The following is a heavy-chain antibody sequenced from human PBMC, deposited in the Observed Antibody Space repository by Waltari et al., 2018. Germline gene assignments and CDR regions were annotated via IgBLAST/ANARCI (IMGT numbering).Heavy chain of an antibody. D-gene: IGHD5-18*01. CDR1: GSAVTNDY. CDR3: ASEGDGYGDDGFDH. V-gene: IGHV3-53*01. CDR2: IYYGGST. Sequence: EVQLVDPAGAVMQLGGSVGLASTAAGSAVTNDYWCWVRQAPGKGLEWIGIIYYGGSTHYDRSMKGRVTISIDKSKNMLPLQLGSVPAADTAVYYCASEGDGYGDDGFDHWGQGTMVTVSS. J-gene: IGHJ4*02.